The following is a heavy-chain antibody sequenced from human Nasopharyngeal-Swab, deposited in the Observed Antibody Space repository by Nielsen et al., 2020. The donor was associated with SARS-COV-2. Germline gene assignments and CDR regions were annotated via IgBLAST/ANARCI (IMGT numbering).Heavy chain of an antibody. D-gene: IGHD1-1*01. CDR2: INSDGSST. J-gene: IGHJ4*02. V-gene: IGHV3-74*01. Sequence: GESLKISCAASGFTFSSYWMHWVRQAPGKGLVWVSRINSDGSSTSYADSVKGRFTISRDNAKNTLYLQMNSLRAEDTAVYYCTTGTTAQRDYWGQGTLVTVSS. CDR1: GFTFSSYW. CDR3: TTGTTAQRDY.